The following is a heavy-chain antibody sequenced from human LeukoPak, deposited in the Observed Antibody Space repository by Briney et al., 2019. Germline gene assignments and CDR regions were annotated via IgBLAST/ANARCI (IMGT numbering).Heavy chain of an antibody. J-gene: IGHJ6*03. V-gene: IGHV3-7*01. CDR3: ARDPLGVDFWSGYPKGYYMDV. CDR1: GFTLSNSW. Sequence: GGSLRLSCAGSGFTLSNSWMGWVRQAPGKGLEWVANINPSGSDKYYVDSAEGRFTVSKDNAKNSVYLQMNSLRAEDTAVYYCARDPLGVDFWSGYPKGYYMDVWGKGTTVTVSS. CDR2: INPSGSDK. D-gene: IGHD3-3*01.